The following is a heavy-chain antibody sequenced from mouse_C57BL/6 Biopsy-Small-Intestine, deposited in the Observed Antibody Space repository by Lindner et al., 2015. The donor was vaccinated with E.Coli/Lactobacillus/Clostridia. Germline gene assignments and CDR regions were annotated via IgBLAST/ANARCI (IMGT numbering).Heavy chain of an antibody. V-gene: IGHV1-85*01. Sequence: VQLQESGPELVKPGASVKLSCKASGYTFTSYDINWVKQRPGQGLEWIGWIYPRDGSTKYNEKFKGKATLTVDTSSSTAYMELHSLTSEDSAVYICARDYYGSSFWYFDVWGTGTTVTVSS. D-gene: IGHD1-1*01. CDR1: GYTFTSYD. CDR2: IYPRDGST. J-gene: IGHJ1*03. CDR3: ARDYYGSSFWYFDV.